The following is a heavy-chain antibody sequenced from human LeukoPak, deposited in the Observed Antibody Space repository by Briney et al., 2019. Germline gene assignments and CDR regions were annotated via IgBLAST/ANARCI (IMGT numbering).Heavy chain of an antibody. Sequence: GGSLRLSCAASGFTFSSYSMNWVRQAPGKGLEWVSYISSSSSTIYYADSVKGRFTISRDNAKNTLYLQMNSLRAEDTAVYYCAKDSTHYYYDSKISPSFFDYWGQGTLVTVSS. CDR3: AKDSTHYYYDSKISPSFFDY. CDR2: ISSSSSTI. V-gene: IGHV3-48*01. CDR1: GFTFSSYS. J-gene: IGHJ4*02. D-gene: IGHD3-22*01.